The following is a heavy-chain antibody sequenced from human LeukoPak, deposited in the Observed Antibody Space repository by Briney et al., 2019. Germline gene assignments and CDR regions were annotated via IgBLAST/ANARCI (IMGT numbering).Heavy chain of an antibody. CDR2: MNPNSGNT. CDR3: ATGPDYREPDFDY. V-gene: IGHV1-8*01. J-gene: IGHJ4*02. D-gene: IGHD4-11*01. CDR1: GYTFTSYD. Sequence: GASVKVSCKASGYTFTSYDINWVRQATGQGLEWMGWMNPNSGNTGYAQKFQGRVTMTRNTSISTAYMELSSLRSEDTAVYYCATGPDYREPDFDYWGQGTLVTVSS.